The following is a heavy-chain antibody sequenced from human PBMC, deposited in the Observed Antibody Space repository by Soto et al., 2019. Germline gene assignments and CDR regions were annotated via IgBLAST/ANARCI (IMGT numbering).Heavy chain of an antibody. CDR1: GGSISGYC. D-gene: IGHD6-19*01. CDR2: VCYSGST. V-gene: IGHV4-59*08. CDR3: ARHGRGSSGWKDDAFDI. J-gene: IGHJ3*02. Sequence: SETLSLTCSVSGGSISGYCWSWTRQPPGKGLEYIGFVCYSGSTNSNPSLRSRVTISLDTSKNQLSLKLSSVTAADTAVYYCARHGRGSSGWKDDAFDIWGQGTMVTVSS.